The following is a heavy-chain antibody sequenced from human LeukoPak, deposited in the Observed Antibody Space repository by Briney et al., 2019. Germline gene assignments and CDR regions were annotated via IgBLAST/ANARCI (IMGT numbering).Heavy chain of an antibody. Sequence: PSETLSLTCAVYGGSFSGYYWSWIRQPPGKGLEWIGEINHSGSTNYNPSLKSGVTISVDTSKNQFSLKLSSVTAADTAVYYCASRLLRYLDWHEWGQGTLVTVSS. CDR3: ASRLLRYLDWHE. V-gene: IGHV4-34*01. J-gene: IGHJ4*02. CDR2: INHSGST. CDR1: GGSFSGYY. D-gene: IGHD3-9*01.